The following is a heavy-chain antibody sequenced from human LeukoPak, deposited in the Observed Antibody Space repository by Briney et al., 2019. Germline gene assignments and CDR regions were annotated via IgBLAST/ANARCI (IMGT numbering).Heavy chain of an antibody. CDR2: IYYSGST. Sequence: SETFSLTCTVSGGSISSYYWSWIRQAPGKGLEWIGYIYYSGSTNYNPSLKSRVTISVDTSKNQFSLKLSSVTAADTAVYYCARGPSAEFDYWGQGTLVTVSS. CDR1: GGSISSYY. J-gene: IGHJ4*02. V-gene: IGHV4-59*01. CDR3: ARGPSAEFDY.